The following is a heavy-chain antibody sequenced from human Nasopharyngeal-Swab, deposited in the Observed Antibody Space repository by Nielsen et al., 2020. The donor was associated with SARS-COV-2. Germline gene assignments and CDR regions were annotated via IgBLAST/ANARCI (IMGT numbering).Heavy chain of an antibody. CDR3: ARVGYDFWSGYYVGYGMDV. J-gene: IGHJ6*02. CDR2: INHSGST. CDR1: GGSFSGYY. Sequence: SKTLSLTCAVYGGSFSGYYWSWIRQPPGKGLEWIGEINHSGSTNYNPSLKSRVTISVDTSKNQFSLKLSSVTAADTAVYYCARVGYDFWSGYYVGYGMDVWGQGTTVTVSS. V-gene: IGHV4-34*01. D-gene: IGHD3-3*01.